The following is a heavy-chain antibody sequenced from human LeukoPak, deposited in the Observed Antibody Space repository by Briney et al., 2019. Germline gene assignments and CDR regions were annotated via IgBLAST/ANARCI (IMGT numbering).Heavy chain of an antibody. CDR1: GDSVSSNSAA. V-gene: IGHV6-1*01. J-gene: IGHJ4*02. CDR2: TYYRSKWYN. Sequence: SQTLSLTCAISGDSVSSNSAAWIWIRQSPSRGLEWLGRTYYRSKWYNDYAVSVKSRITINPDTSKKQFSLQLNSVKPNSLTVDYAAIDPGSGAESYYESIDYWGQGTLVTVSS. CDR3: AIDPGSGAESYYESIDY. D-gene: IGHD3-10*01.